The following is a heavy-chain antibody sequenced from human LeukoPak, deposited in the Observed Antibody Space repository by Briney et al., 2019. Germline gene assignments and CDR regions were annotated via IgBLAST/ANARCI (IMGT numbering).Heavy chain of an antibody. D-gene: IGHD3-3*01. CDR2: ISSSSSTI. CDR1: GFTFSSYS. J-gene: IGHJ5*02. V-gene: IGHV3-48*01. CDR3: ARDFSYYDFWSGSSVRSNWFDP. Sequence: GGSLRLSCAASGFTFSSYSMNWVRQAPGKGREWVSYISSSSSTIYYADSVKGRFTISRDNAKNSLYLQMNSLRAEDTAVYYCARDFSYYDFWSGSSVRSNWFDPWGQGTLVTVSS.